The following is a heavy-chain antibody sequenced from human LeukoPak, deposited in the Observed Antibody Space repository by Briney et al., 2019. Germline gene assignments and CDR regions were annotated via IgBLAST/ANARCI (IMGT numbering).Heavy chain of an antibody. Sequence: GGSLRLSCAASGFTFSSYSMNWVRQAPGKGLEWVSYISSSSSTIYYADSVKGRFTISRDNAKNSLYLQMNSLRAEDAAVYYCARDRVSGSYHDACDIWGQGTMVTVSS. J-gene: IGHJ3*02. CDR2: ISSSSSTI. CDR1: GFTFSSYS. CDR3: ARDRVSGSYHDACDI. V-gene: IGHV3-48*01. D-gene: IGHD3-16*02.